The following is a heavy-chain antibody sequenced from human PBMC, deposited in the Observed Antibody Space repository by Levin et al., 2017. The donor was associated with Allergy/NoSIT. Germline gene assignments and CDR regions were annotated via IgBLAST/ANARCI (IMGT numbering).Heavy chain of an antibody. J-gene: IGHJ4*02. CDR1: GGSFSGYY. D-gene: IGHD4-17*01. V-gene: IGHV4-34*01. CDR2: INHSGST. Sequence: PGGSLRLSCAVYGGSFSGYYWSWIRQPPGKGLEWIGEINHSGSTNYNPSLKSRVTISVDTSKNQFSLKLSSVTAADTAVYYCATSIRYGDYGGLDYWGQGTLVTVSS. CDR3: ATSIRYGDYGGLDY.